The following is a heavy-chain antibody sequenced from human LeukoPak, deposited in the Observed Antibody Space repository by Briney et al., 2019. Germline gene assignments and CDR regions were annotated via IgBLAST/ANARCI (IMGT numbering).Heavy chain of an antibody. Sequence: ASVKVSCKASGGTFSSYAISWVRQAPGQGLEWMGRIIPIFGTANYAQKFQGRVTITTDESTSTAYMELSSLRSEDTAVYYCATFGGGAVAGLDYWGQGTLVTVSS. V-gene: IGHV1-69*05. CDR2: IIPIFGTA. J-gene: IGHJ4*02. CDR3: ATFGGGAVAGLDY. CDR1: GGTFSSYA. D-gene: IGHD6-19*01.